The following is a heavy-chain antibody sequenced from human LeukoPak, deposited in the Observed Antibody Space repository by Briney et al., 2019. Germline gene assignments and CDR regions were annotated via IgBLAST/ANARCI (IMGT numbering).Heavy chain of an antibody. J-gene: IGHJ6*02. CDR2: IYYSGST. CDR3: ASAYCGGDCYSAPFSYYYGMDV. Sequence: PSETLSLTCTVSGGSISSYYWSWIRQPPGKGLEWIGYIYYSGSTNYNPSLKSRVTISVDTSKNQFSLKLSSVTAADTAVYYCASAYCGGDCYSAPFSYYYGMDVWGQGTTVTVSS. D-gene: IGHD2-21*02. CDR1: GGSISSYY. V-gene: IGHV4-59*01.